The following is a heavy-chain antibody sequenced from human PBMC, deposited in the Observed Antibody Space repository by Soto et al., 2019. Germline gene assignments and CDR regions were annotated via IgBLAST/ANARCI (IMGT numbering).Heavy chain of an antibody. CDR1: GGSISSSNW. CDR3: ASGYSSSSGGFDP. CDR2: IYHSGST. D-gene: IGHD6-6*01. V-gene: IGHV4-4*02. J-gene: IGHJ5*02. Sequence: PSETLSLTCAVSGGSISSSNWWSWVRQPPGKGLEWIGEIYHSGSTNYNPSLKSRVTISVDKSKNQFSLKLSSVTAADTAVYYCASGYSSSSGGFDPWGQGNLVTVSS.